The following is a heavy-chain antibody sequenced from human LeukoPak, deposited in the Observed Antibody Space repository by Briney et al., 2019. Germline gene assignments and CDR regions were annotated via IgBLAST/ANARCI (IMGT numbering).Heavy chain of an antibody. CDR1: GFTVSSNY. CDR3: AKDFIGVIPDAFDI. Sequence: GGSLRLSCAASGFTVSSNYMSWVRQAPGKGLEWVSVIYSGGSTYYADSVKGRFTISRHNSKNTLYLQMSSLRVEDTAVYYCAKDFIGVIPDAFDIWGQGTMVTVSS. CDR2: IYSGGST. J-gene: IGHJ3*02. D-gene: IGHD2-21*01. V-gene: IGHV3-53*01.